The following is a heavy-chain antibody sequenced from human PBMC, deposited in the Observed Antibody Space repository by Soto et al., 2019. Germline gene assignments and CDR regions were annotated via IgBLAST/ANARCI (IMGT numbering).Heavy chain of an antibody. V-gene: IGHV4-30-2*01. J-gene: IGHJ6*02. Sequence: KPSETLSLTCAVSGGSISSGGYSWSWIRQPPGKGLEWIGYIYHSGSTYYNPSLKSRVTISVDRSKNQFSLKLSSVTAADTAVYYCASAPGRYFDWLGRYYYYGMDVWGQGTTVTVSS. CDR1: GGSISSGGYS. D-gene: IGHD3-9*01. CDR3: ASAPGRYFDWLGRYYYYGMDV. CDR2: IYHSGST.